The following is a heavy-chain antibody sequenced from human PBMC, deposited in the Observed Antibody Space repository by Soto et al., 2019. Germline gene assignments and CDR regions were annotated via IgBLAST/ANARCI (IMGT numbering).Heavy chain of an antibody. Sequence: PSETLSLTCTVSGGSISSGGYYWSWIRQHPGKGLEWIGYIYYSGSTYYNPSLKSRVTISVDTSKNQFSLKLSSVTAADTAVYYCARVGRENWFDPWGQGTLVTVSS. CDR2: IYYSGST. J-gene: IGHJ5*02. V-gene: IGHV4-31*03. CDR1: GGSISSGGYY. CDR3: ARVGRENWFDP.